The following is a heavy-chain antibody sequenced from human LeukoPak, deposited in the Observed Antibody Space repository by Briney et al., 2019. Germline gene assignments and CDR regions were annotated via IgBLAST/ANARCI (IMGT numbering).Heavy chain of an antibody. V-gene: IGHV4-59*11. CDR1: GGSITSHS. CDR3: ARDTDRRSSPGSWFDP. Sequence: SETLSLTCTVSGGSITSHSWSWIRQPPGKGLEWIGYIFYSGHTNYNPSLRSRVTISVDTSKTQFSLRLSSVSAADTAVYYCARDTDRRSSPGSWFDPWGQGTLVTVSS. J-gene: IGHJ5*02. D-gene: IGHD2-15*01. CDR2: IFYSGHT.